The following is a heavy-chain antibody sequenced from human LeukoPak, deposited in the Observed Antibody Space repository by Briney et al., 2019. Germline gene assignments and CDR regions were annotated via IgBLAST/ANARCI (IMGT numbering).Heavy chain of an antibody. CDR3: ARDQFPNYDSSGYHRYYFDY. D-gene: IGHD3-22*01. J-gene: IGHJ4*02. V-gene: IGHV3-21*04. Sequence: GGSLRLSCAASGFSFSSYSMNWVRQTPGKGLEWVSSISSSGDHRYYADSVKGRFTISRDNANNSLYLQMDSLRAEDTAVYYCARDQFPNYDSSGYHRYYFDYWGQGTLVTVSS. CDR1: GFSFSSYS. CDR2: ISSSGDHR.